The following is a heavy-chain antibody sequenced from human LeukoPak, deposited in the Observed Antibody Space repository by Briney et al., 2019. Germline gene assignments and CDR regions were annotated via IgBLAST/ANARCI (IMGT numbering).Heavy chain of an antibody. V-gene: IGHV4-39*01. CDR2: VFCSGTT. Sequence: SETLSLTCSVSGVPISSTRYYWGWIRQPPGKGLEWIGTVFCSGTTYYNPSLKSRITISVDTSKNQFSLNLRSVTAADTAVYYCARGPEHYDILTGIDYWGQGTLVTVSS. D-gene: IGHD3-9*01. J-gene: IGHJ4*02. CDR3: ARGPEHYDILTGIDY. CDR1: GVPISSTRYY.